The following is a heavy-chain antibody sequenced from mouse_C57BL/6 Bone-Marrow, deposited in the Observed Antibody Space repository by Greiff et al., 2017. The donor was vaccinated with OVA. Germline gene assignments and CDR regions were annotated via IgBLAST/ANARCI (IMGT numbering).Heavy chain of an antibody. D-gene: IGHD2-3*01. CDR3: TRDGYYAMDY. J-gene: IGHJ4*01. Sequence: EVQGVESGEGLVKPGGSLKLSCAASGFTFSSYAMSWVRQTPEKRLEWVAYISSGGDYIYSADTVKGRFPISRDNARNTLYLQMSSLKAEDTAMDYCTRDGYYAMDYWGQGTSVTVSS. CDR2: ISSGGDYI. CDR1: GFTFSSYA. V-gene: IGHV5-9-1*02.